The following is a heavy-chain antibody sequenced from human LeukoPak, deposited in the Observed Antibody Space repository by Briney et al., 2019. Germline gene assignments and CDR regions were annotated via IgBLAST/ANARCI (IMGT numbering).Heavy chain of an antibody. CDR2: IYYSGTT. CDR3: ARGAAGYSYG. V-gene: IGHV4-30-4*02. J-gene: IGHJ4*02. D-gene: IGHD5-18*01. CDR1: GGSMSSGDYY. Sequence: SETLSLTCTVSGGSMSSGDYYWSWIRRPPGTGLEWIAYIYYSGTTYYNPSLKSRLTISIDTSKNQFSLRLSSVTAADTAVYYCARGAAGYSYGWGQGTLVTVSS.